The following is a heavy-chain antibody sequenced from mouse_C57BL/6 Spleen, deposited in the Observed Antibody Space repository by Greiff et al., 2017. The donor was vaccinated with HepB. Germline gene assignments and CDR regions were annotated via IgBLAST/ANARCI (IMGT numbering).Heavy chain of an antibody. J-gene: IGHJ1*03. CDR3: ARSGDYDGYFDV. Sequence: EVKLMESGGGLVKPGGSLKLSCAASGFTFSSYAMSWVRQTPEKRLEWVATISDGGSYTYYPDNVKGRFTISRDNAKNNLYLQMSHLKSEDTAMYYCARSGDYDGYFDVWGTGTTVTVSS. V-gene: IGHV5-4*03. CDR1: GFTFSSYA. CDR2: ISDGGSYT. D-gene: IGHD2-4*01.